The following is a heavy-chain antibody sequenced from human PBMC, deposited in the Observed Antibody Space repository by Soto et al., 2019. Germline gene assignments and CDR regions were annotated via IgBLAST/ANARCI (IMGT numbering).Heavy chain of an antibody. V-gene: IGHV3-48*03. D-gene: IGHD6-19*01. Sequence: EVQLVESGGGLVQPGESLRLSCAASGFTFNTYEMNWVRQAPGKGLEWVAYISSRGTSTFYADSVKGRFSISRDNDNDSVSLLMNNLRVDDTAVYYCARDRGYNTGWYGGARDFWGQGTLVTVSS. CDR1: GFTFNTYE. J-gene: IGHJ4*02. CDR2: ISSRGTST. CDR3: ARDRGYNTGWYGGARDF.